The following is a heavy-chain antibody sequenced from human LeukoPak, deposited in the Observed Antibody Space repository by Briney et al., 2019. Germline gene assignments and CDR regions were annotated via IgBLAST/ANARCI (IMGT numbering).Heavy chain of an antibody. CDR3: TAMAVYYFDY. CDR1: GGSISSSSHY. V-gene: IGHV4-39*01. J-gene: IGHJ4*02. Sequence: PSETLSLTCTVSGGSISSSSHYWGWIRQPPGKGLEWIGSIYYSGSTYYNPSLKSRVTISVDTSKNQFSLKLSSVTAADTAVYYCTAMAVYYFDYWGQGTLVTVSS. D-gene: IGHD5-18*01. CDR2: IYYSGST.